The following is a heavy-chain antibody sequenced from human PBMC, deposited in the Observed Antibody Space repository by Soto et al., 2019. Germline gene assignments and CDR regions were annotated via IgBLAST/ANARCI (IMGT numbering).Heavy chain of an antibody. CDR1: GGTFRSYS. CDR3: ARPDEGGYSSNHHYYYALDV. Sequence: QVQLVQSGAEVKKPGSSVKVSCKASGGTFRSYSISWVRQALGQGLESMGGIIPIFDITNYAKKFQGRVTITADESTSTAYMELSSLGSDDTAVYYCARPDEGGYSSNHHYYYALDVWCQGTTVTV. J-gene: IGHJ6*02. D-gene: IGHD3-22*01. V-gene: IGHV1-69*01. CDR2: IIPIFDIT.